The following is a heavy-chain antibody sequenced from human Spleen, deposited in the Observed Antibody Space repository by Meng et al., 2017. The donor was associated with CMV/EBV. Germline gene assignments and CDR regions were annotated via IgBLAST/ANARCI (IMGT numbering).Heavy chain of an antibody. V-gene: IGHV1-2*02. J-gene: IGHJ5*02. CDR2: INPNSGGT. Sequence: ASVKVSCKASGYTFTGYYMHWVRQAPGQGLEWMGWINPNSGGTNYAQKFQGRVTMTRDTSISTAYMELSRLRSDDTAVYYCARSPDPTNWFDPWGQGTLVTVSS. CDR3: ARSPDPTNWFDP. D-gene: IGHD1-14*01. CDR1: GYTFTGYY.